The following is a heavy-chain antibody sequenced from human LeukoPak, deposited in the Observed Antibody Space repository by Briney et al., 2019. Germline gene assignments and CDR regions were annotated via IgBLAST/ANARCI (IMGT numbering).Heavy chain of an antibody. CDR1: GGSISSYY. V-gene: IGHV4-59*01. Sequence: PSETLSLTCTVSGGSISSYYWSWIRQPPGKGLEWIGYIYYSGSTNYNPSLKSRVTISVDTSKNQFSLKLSSVTAADTAVYYCARGGGGGYYGSGSYFNWFDPWGQGTLVTVSS. CDR2: IYYSGST. D-gene: IGHD3-10*01. CDR3: ARGGGGGYYGSGSYFNWFDP. J-gene: IGHJ5*02.